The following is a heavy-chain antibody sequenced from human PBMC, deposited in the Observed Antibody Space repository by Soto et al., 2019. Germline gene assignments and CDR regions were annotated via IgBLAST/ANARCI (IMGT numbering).Heavy chain of an antibody. V-gene: IGHV1-69*01. CDR1: GGTFSSYA. Sequence: QVQLVQSGAEVKKPGSSVKVSCKASGGTFSSYAISWVRQAPGQGLEWMGGIIPIFGTANYAQKFQGRVTITADESTSTAYMELSILRSEDTAVYYCARDSAAAAGDYYYGMDVWGQGTTVTVSS. J-gene: IGHJ6*02. CDR3: ARDSAAAAGDYYYGMDV. D-gene: IGHD6-13*01. CDR2: IIPIFGTA.